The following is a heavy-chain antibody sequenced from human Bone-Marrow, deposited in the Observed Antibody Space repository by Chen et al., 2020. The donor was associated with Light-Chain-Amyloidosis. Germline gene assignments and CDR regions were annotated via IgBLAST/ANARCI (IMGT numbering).Heavy chain of an antibody. CDR2: IYPYDSDA. Sequence: EVQLEQSGPEVKKPGESLKISCKGSGYTFPNYWIGWVRQMPGKGLDWMGVIYPYDSDARYSPSLEGQVPISADQSITTAYLQWRSLKASDTAMYYCARRRDGYNFDYWGQGTLVTVSS. CDR1: GYTFPNYW. J-gene: IGHJ4*02. V-gene: IGHV5-51*01. CDR3: ARRRDGYNFDY. D-gene: IGHD5-12*01.